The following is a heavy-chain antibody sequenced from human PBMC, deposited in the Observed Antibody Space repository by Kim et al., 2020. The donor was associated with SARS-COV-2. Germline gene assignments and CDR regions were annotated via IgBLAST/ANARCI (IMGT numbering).Heavy chain of an antibody. CDR2: IIPILVKP. Sequence: SVKVSCKVSGGNFNSYAINWVRQAPGQGLEWMGGIIPILVKPNYAQRFRGRVTITADESTNTVYMHLSSLRSGDTAVYYCARGGLSLLGSAASLFDFWGPGTLVTVSS. CDR1: GGNFNSYA. V-gene: IGHV1-69*10. J-gene: IGHJ4*02. D-gene: IGHD2-8*02. CDR3: ARGGLSLLGSAASLFDF.